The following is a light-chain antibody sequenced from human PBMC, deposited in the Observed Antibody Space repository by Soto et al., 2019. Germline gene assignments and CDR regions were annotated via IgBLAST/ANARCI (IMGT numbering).Light chain of an antibody. J-gene: IGKJ3*01. V-gene: IGKV1-39*01. Sequence: DIQMTQSPYSLSEAVGDRVTITCRASQNINTYLNWYQQKPGKAPKLLIFDAASLQSGVPSRFSGSGSRTDFTLTITSLQPEDFATYYCQQTSSAPFTFGPGTKVDIK. CDR2: DAA. CDR3: QQTSSAPFT. CDR1: QNINTY.